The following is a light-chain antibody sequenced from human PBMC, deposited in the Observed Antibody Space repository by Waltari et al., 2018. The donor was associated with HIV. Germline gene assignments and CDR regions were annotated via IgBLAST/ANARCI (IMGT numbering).Light chain of an antibody. CDR3: LAFDVGLGHWV. CDR1: WGHTGSLNN. CDR2: GNS. Sequence: QSLLTQSASVSGAPGQRITISFTGRWGHTGSLNNIHRYPQPPEAAPKLLIYGNSNRPSGTPGPFSASRSGPSASLTIAGLQPEDEADYFCLAFDVGLGHWVFVEGARLTVL. J-gene: IGLJ3*02. V-gene: IGLV1-40*01.